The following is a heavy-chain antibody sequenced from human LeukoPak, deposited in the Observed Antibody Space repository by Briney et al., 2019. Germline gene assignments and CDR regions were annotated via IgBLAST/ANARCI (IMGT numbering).Heavy chain of an antibody. D-gene: IGHD3-22*01. V-gene: IGHV1-18*01. Sequence: GASVEVSCKASGYTFTSYGISWVRQAPGQGLEWMGWISAYNGNTNYAQKLQGRVTMTTDTSTSTAYMELRSLRSDDTAVYYCARSGYYDSSGYQFDYWGQGTLVTVSS. CDR3: ARSGYYDSSGYQFDY. CDR2: ISAYNGNT. CDR1: GYTFTSYG. J-gene: IGHJ4*02.